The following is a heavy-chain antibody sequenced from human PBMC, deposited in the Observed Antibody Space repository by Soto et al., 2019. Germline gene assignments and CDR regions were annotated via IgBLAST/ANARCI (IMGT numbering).Heavy chain of an antibody. D-gene: IGHD6-13*01. CDR3: AAAEGIAAAVYYYYGMDV. CDR2: IVVGSGNT. CDR1: GFTVTSSA. Sequence: SVKVSCKASGFTVTSSAVQWVRQARGQRLEWIGWIVVGSGNTNYAQKFQERVTITRDMSTSTAYMELSSLRSEDTAVYYCAAAEGIAAAVYYYYGMDVWGQGTTVTVSS. V-gene: IGHV1-58*01. J-gene: IGHJ6*02.